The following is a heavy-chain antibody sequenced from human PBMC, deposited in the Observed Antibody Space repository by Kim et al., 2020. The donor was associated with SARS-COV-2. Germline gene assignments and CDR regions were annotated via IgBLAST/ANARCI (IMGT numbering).Heavy chain of an antibody. J-gene: IGHJ4*02. CDR2: ISVNGDNT. CDR3: AKVIGSGYYYYFDY. D-gene: IGHD3-22*01. V-gene: IGHV3-23*01. Sequence: GGSLRLSCAASGFTFSTYAMGWVRQAPGKGLEWVSAISVNGDNTYYADSVKGRFTISRDNSRNTLYVHLNSLRAEDTALYYYAKVIGSGYYYYFDYWGQGALVTVSS. CDR1: GFTFSTYA.